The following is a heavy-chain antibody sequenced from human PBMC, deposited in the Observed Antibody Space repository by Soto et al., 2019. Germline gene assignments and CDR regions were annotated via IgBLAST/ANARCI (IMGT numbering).Heavy chain of an antibody. D-gene: IGHD2-15*01. CDR3: ARSKGLGGYCSGGSCPTDLYYYYYGMDV. Sequence: GGSLRLSCAASGFTFSSYSMNWVRQAPGKGLEWVSYIISSSSTIYYADSVKGRFTISRDNAKNSLYLQMNSLRDEDTAVYYCARSKGLGGYCSGGSCPTDLYYYYYGMDVWGQGPTVTVSS. CDR2: IISSSSTI. CDR1: GFTFSSYS. V-gene: IGHV3-48*02. J-gene: IGHJ6*02.